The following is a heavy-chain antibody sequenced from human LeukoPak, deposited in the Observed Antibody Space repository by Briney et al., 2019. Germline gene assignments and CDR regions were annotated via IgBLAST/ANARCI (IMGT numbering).Heavy chain of an antibody. CDR1: GYTFTSYY. CDR3: ARGASVTMGYYYIDV. CDR2: INPSGGSR. J-gene: IGHJ6*03. V-gene: IGHV1-46*01. Sequence: ASVKLSCNASGYTFTSYYMHWVRQAPGQGLEWMGIINPSGGSRSYAQKFQGRVTITKDMSTSTVYMELSSLRSEDTAVYYCARGASVTMGYYYIDVWRKGTTVTVSS. D-gene: IGHD4-11*01.